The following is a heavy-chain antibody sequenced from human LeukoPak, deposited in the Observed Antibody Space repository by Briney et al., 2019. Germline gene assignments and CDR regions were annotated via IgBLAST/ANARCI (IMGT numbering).Heavy chain of an antibody. CDR1: GFSLSTSGVG. D-gene: IGHD1-7*01. CDR3: AHRLTGTTSLSAFDI. CDR2: IYWDDDK. J-gene: IGHJ3*02. V-gene: IGHV2-5*02. Sequence: ESGPTLVSPTQTLTLTCTFSGFSLSTSGVGVGWIRQPPGKALEWLALIYWDDDKRYSPSLKSRLTITKDTSKNQVVLTMTNMDPVDTATYYCAHRLTGTTSLSAFDIWGQGTMVTVSS.